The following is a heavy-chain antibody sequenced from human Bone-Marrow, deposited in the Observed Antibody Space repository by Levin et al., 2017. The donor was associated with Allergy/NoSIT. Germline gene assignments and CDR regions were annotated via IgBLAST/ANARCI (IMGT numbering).Heavy chain of an antibody. J-gene: IGHJ1*01. CDR2: IIAMLGTA. CDR3: ARDAAVAGLNEYFQH. Sequence: KISCKTSGGTFSSISWVRQAPGQGPEWMGGIIAMLGTAQYAQKFQGRVTMTADKSTSTAYMEVTRLTFEDTAVYYCARDAAVAGLNEYFQHWGQGTLITVSS. D-gene: IGHD6-19*01. CDR1: GGTFSSIS. V-gene: IGHV1-69*06.